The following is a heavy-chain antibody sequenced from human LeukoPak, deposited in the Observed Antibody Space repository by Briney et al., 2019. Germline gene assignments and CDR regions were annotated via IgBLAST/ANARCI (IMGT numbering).Heavy chain of an antibody. D-gene: IGHD1-26*01. CDR2: IIPIFGTA. J-gene: IGHJ5*02. Sequence: ASVKVSCKASGGTFSSYAISWVGQAPGQGLEWMGRIIPIFGTANYAQKFQARVTITTDESTSTAYMQLSGLSSEDRAVYYWAREVGGSWFDPWGQGTLVTVSS. CDR1: GGTFSSYA. V-gene: IGHV1-69*05. CDR3: AREVGGSWFDP.